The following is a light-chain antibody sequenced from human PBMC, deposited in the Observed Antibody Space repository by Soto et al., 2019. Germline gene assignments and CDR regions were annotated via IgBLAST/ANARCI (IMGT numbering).Light chain of an antibody. Sequence: QSALTQPASVSGSPGQSITISCTGTSSDVGSYNLVSWYQQHPGKAPKLMIYEGSKRPSGVSNRFSGSKSGNTASLTISRLQAEDEADYYCCSYAGSSTSVFGGGTKVTVL. CDR1: SSDVGSYNL. CDR3: CSYAGSSTSV. V-gene: IGLV2-23*01. J-gene: IGLJ2*01. CDR2: EGS.